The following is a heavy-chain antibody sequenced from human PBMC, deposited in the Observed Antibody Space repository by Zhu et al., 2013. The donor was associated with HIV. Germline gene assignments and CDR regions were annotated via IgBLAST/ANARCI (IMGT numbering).Heavy chain of an antibody. CDR2: INPKNGVT. J-gene: IGHJ6*03. CDR3: ARDPSTRYYTDV. D-gene: IGHD3-9*01. Sequence: QVQLVQSGAEVKKPGASVKVSCKASGYTFTGYYMHWVRQAPGKGIEWMGWINPKNGVTKMAQTFQGRVILTRDTSVNTVYMELRSLTSDDSAVYYCARDPSTRYYTDVWGKGTSVIVSS. V-gene: IGHV1-2*02. CDR1: GYTFTGYY.